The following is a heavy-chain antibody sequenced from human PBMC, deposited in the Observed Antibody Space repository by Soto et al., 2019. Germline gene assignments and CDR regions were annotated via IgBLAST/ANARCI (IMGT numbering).Heavy chain of an antibody. CDR2: IWYDGSNK. CDR1: GFTFSSYG. J-gene: IGHJ6*02. CDR3: ARDLVVYCSSTSCYADYYGMDV. D-gene: IGHD2-2*01. Sequence: GGSLRLSCAASGFTFSSYGMHWVRQAPGKGLEWVAVIWYDGSNKYYADSVKGRFTISRDNSKNTLYLQMNSLRAEDTAVYYCARDLVVYCSSTSCYADYYGMDVWGQGTTVTVSS. V-gene: IGHV3-33*01.